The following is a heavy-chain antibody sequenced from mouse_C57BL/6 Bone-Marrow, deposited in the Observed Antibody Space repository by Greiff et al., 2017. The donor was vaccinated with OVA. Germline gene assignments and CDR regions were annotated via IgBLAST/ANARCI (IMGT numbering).Heavy chain of an antibody. Sequence: VQLQQSGPELVKPGASVKIPCKASGYTFTDYNMDWVKQSHGKSLEWIGDINPNNGGTIYNQKFKGKATLTVDKSSSTAYMELRSLTSEDTAVYYCARGYYYGSSSPYAMDYWGQGTSVTVSS. D-gene: IGHD1-1*01. CDR3: ARGYYYGSSSPYAMDY. V-gene: IGHV1-18*01. CDR1: GYTFTDYN. J-gene: IGHJ4*01. CDR2: INPNNGGT.